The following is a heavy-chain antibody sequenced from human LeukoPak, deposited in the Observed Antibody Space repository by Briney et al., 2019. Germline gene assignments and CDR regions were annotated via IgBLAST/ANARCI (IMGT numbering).Heavy chain of an antibody. J-gene: IGHJ4*02. CDR1: GFTFRSYG. Sequence: GGSLRLSCAASGFTFRSYGMHWVRQAPGKGLEWVAVISYDGSNKYYADSVKGRFTISRDNSKNTLYLQMNSLRAEDTAVYSCAKGYCSSTSYPCDYWGQGTLVTVSS. CDR3: AKGYCSSTSYPCDY. D-gene: IGHD2-2*01. CDR2: ISYDGSNK. V-gene: IGHV3-30*18.